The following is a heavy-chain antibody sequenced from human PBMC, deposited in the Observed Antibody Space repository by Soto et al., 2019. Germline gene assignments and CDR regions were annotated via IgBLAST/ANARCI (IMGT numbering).Heavy chain of an antibody. J-gene: IGHJ6*02. Sequence: PSETLSLTCTVSGGSMSSYYWSWIRQPPGKGLEWIGYIYYSGSTNYNPSLKSRVTISVDTSKNQFSLKLSSVTAADTAVYYCARMVVPAAILDYYYGMDVWGQGTTVTVSS. D-gene: IGHD2-2*01. CDR1: GGSMSSYY. V-gene: IGHV4-59*01. CDR3: ARMVVPAAILDYYYGMDV. CDR2: IYYSGST.